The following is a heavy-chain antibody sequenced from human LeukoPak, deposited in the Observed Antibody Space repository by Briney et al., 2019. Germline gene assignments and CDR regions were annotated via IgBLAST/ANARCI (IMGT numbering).Heavy chain of an antibody. CDR2: FDPEDGET. J-gene: IGHJ4*02. V-gene: IGHV1-24*01. CDR3: ATDRGAAAGTAGEMVY. Sequence: ASVKVSCKVSGYTLTELSMHWVRQAPGKGLEWMGGFDPEDGETIYAQKFQGRVTMTEDTSTDTAYMELSSLRSEDTAVYYCATDRGAAAGTAGEMVYWGQGTLVTVSS. CDR1: GYTLTELS. D-gene: IGHD6-13*01.